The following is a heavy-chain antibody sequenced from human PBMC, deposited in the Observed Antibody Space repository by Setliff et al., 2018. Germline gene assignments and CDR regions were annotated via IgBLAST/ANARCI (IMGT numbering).Heavy chain of an antibody. D-gene: IGHD6-19*01. J-gene: IGHJ4*02. CDR1: GYPLTAYY. CDR3: ATKAVAGT. V-gene: IGHV1-18*04. CDR2: ISPHTGVT. Sequence: ASVKVSCKASGYPLTAYYIHWVRQAPGQGLEWMGWISPHTGVTNSAQKFQGRVTMTTDRSTSTAYMELRSLKSDDTAVYYYATKAVAGTGGQGTLVTVSS.